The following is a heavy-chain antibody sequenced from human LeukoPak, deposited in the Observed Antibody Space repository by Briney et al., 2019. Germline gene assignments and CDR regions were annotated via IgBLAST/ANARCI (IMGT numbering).Heavy chain of an antibody. D-gene: IGHD6-13*01. CDR1: GGTFSSYA. J-gene: IGHJ5*02. V-gene: IGHV1-69*05. CDR2: IIPIFGTA. Sequence: ASVKVSCKASGGTFSSYAISWVRQAPGQGLEWMGGIIPIFGTANYAQKFQGRVTITTDESTSTAYMELSSLRSEDTAVYYCARSGYSSSWYGWFDPWGQGTLVTVSS. CDR3: ARSGYSSSWYGWFDP.